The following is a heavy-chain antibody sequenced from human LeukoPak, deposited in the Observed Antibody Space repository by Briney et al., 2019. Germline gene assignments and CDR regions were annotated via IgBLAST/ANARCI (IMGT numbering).Heavy chain of an antibody. V-gene: IGHV4-59*08. D-gene: IGHD6-13*01. Sequence: SETLSLTCTVSGGSISSYYWSWIRQPPGKGLEWIGYIYYSGSTNYNPSLKSRVTISVDTSKNQFSLKLSSVTAADTAVYYCVRGIAAADFQHWGQGTLVTVSS. CDR3: VRGIAAADFQH. J-gene: IGHJ1*01. CDR2: IYYSGST. CDR1: GGSISSYY.